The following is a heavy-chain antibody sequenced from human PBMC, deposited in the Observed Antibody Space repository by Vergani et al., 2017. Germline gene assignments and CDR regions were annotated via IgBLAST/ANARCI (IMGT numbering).Heavy chain of an antibody. V-gene: IGHV1-2*02. CDR2: IIPILGIA. CDR1: GYTFTGYY. D-gene: IGHD7-27*01. CDR3: ATTPAVGMDY. Sequence: QVQLVQSGAEVKKPGASVKVSCKASGYTFTGYYMHWVRQAPGQGLEWMGRIIPILGIANYAQKFQGRVTMTRDTSISTAYMELSRLRSDDTAVYYCATTPAVGMDYWGQGTLVTVSS. J-gene: IGHJ4*02.